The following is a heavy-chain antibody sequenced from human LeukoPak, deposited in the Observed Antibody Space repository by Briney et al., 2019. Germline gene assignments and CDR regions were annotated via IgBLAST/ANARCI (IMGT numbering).Heavy chain of an antibody. CDR3: ASGGLFSRYLLH. Sequence: SETLSLTCAVSGGSITSTNWWTWARLPPGKGLEWIGEIFHYGSTNVNPSLKSRLTMSVDEPNHEFSLKLTSVTAADTAVYFCASGGLFSRYLLHWGRRLLVTVSS. J-gene: IGHJ4*02. D-gene: IGHD3-9*01. CDR2: IFHYGST. CDR1: GGSITSTNW. V-gene: IGHV4-4*02.